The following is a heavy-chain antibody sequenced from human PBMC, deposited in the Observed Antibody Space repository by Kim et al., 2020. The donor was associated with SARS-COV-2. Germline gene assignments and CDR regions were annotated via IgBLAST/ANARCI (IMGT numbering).Heavy chain of an antibody. D-gene: IGHD3-16*01. CDR1: GYSFTSYW. J-gene: IGHJ6*02. V-gene: IGHV5-10-1*01. CDR3: ARLNTGELGYYYYGMDV. CDR2: IDPSDSYT. Sequence: GESLKISCQGSGYSFTSYWISWVRQMPGKGLEWMGRIDPSDSYTNYSPSFQGHVTISADKSISTAYLQWSSLKASDTAMYYCARLNTGELGYYYYGMDVWGQGTTVTVSS.